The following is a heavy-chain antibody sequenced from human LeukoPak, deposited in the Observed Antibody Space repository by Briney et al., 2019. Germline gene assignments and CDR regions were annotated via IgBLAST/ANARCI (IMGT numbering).Heavy chain of an antibody. CDR2: IFYSGST. Sequence: PSETLFLTCTVSGGSINSSSHYWGWIRQPPGKGLEWIGSIFYSGSTYYNPSLKSRVTIFVDTSKNQFSLKLRSVTAADTAMYYCARLRRRVGPYYYWGQGALVTVSS. J-gene: IGHJ4*02. D-gene: IGHD3-10*01. CDR3: ARLRRRVGPYYY. CDR1: GGSINSSSHY. V-gene: IGHV4-39*01.